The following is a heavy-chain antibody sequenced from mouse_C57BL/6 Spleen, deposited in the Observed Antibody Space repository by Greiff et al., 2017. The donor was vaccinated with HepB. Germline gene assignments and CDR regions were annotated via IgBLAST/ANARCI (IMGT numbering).Heavy chain of an antibody. CDR2: IDPENGDT. CDR1: GFNIKDDY. Sequence: VQLQQSGAELVRPGASVKLSCTASGFNIKDDYMHWVKQRPEQGLEWIGWIDPENGDTEYASKCQGKATITADTSSNTAYLQLSSLTSEDTAVYYCTMVTTVDYWGQGTTLTVSS. J-gene: IGHJ2*01. CDR3: TMVTTVDY. D-gene: IGHD2-2*01. V-gene: IGHV14-4*01.